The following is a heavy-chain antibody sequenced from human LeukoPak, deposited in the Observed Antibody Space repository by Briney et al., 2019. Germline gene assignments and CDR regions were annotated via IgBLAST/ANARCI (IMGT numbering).Heavy chain of an antibody. CDR2: IYYSGST. Sequence: SETLSLTCTVSGGSISSSSYYWGWIRQPPGKGLEWIGSIYYSGSTYYNPSLKSRVTISVDTSKNQFSLKLSSVTAADTAVYYCASQEMATIICAFDIWGQGTMVTVSS. V-gene: IGHV4-39*07. CDR1: GGSISSSSYY. D-gene: IGHD5-24*01. CDR3: ASQEMATIICAFDI. J-gene: IGHJ3*02.